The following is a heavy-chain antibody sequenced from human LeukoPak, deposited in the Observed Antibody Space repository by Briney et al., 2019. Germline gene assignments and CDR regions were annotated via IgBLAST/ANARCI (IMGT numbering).Heavy chain of an antibody. V-gene: IGHV3-7*03. CDR2: IKPDGSEK. D-gene: IGHD2-2*01. CDR1: GFTFSTYW. J-gene: IGHJ4*02. CDR3: ATQPAAADVDY. Sequence: PGGSLRLSCVASGFTFSTYWMTWVRQAPGKGLEWVANIKPDGSEKSYVDSAKGRFTISRDNAKNSLYLQMSSLRPDDTGVYYCATQPAAADVDYWGQGALVTVSS.